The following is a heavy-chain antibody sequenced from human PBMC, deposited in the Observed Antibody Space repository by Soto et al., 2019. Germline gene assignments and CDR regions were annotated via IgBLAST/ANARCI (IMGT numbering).Heavy chain of an antibody. CDR1: GDSMTSYY. CDR2: IYSNENT. CDR3: ARGGGWLPDL. J-gene: IGHJ4*02. Sequence: QVQLQESGPGLVKSSETLSLTCTVSGDSMTSYYWTWIRQSPGKGLEWIGYIYSNENTNYNPSLKSRVTISVDTSNYRVSLTLTSMNAADSAVYYCARGGGWLPDLWGQGTLDTVST. D-gene: IGHD3-22*01. V-gene: IGHV4-59*01.